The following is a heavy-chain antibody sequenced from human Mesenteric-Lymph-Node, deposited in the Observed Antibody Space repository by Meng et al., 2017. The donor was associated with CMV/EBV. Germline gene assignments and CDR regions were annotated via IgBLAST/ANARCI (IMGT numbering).Heavy chain of an antibody. V-gene: IGHV3-7*01. CDR2: IKQDGSEK. J-gene: IGHJ4*02. Sequence: GESLKISCAASGFTFSIYWMTWVRQAPGKGLEWVANIKQDGSEKYYVDSVKGRFTISRDNAKNSLYLQMNSLRAEDTAVYYCARANNFDYWGQGTLVTVSS. CDR3: ARANNFDY. CDR1: GFTFSIYW. D-gene: IGHD4/OR15-4a*01.